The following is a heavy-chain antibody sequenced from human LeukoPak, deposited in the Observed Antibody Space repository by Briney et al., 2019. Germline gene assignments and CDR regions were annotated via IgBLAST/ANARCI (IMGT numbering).Heavy chain of an antibody. Sequence: ASVKVSCKASGYTFTGYYMHWVRQAPGQGLEWMGWINPNSGGTNYAQKFQGRVTMTRDTSISTAYMELSRLRSDDTAVYYCARWGSKGLVANWFDPWGQGTLVTVSS. J-gene: IGHJ5*02. CDR3: ARWGSKGLVANWFDP. V-gene: IGHV1-2*02. CDR1: GYTFTGYY. D-gene: IGHD3-16*01. CDR2: INPNSGGT.